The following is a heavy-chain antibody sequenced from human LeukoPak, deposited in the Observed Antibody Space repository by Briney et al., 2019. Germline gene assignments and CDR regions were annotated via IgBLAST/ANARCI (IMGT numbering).Heavy chain of an antibody. Sequence: GESLKISCKGSGYSFTNYWVGWVRQMPGKGLEWMGIISPDGSDTRYSPSFQGQVTISADKSITTAYLQWSSLKASDTAMYYCARLTSSWSFDYWGQGTLVTVSS. CDR3: ARLTSSWSFDY. V-gene: IGHV5-51*01. CDR2: ISPDGSDT. J-gene: IGHJ4*02. D-gene: IGHD6-13*01. CDR1: GYSFTNYW.